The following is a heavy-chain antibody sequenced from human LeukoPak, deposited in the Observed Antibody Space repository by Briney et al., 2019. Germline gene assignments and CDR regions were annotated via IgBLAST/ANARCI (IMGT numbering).Heavy chain of an antibody. V-gene: IGHV4-39*07. D-gene: IGHD6-13*01. CDR2: IYYSGST. J-gene: IGHJ5*02. CDR1: GGSISSSSYY. Sequence: SETLSLTCTVSGGSISSSSYYWGWIRQPPGKGLEWIGSIYYSGSTHYNPSLKSRVTISVDTSKNQFSLKLSSVTAADTAVYYCARELFGSSWENNWFDPWGQGTLVTVSS. CDR3: ARELFGSSWENNWFDP.